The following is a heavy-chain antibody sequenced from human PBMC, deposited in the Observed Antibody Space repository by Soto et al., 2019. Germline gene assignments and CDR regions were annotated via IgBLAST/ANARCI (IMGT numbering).Heavy chain of an antibody. J-gene: IGHJ3*02. V-gene: IGHV3-21*01. D-gene: IGHD2-15*01. CDR2: ISSTSTYI. CDR3: ARDSSLFCTGGTCYLQDACDI. CDR1: GFTFNTYT. Sequence: EVQLVESGGGQVKPGGSLRLSCAASGFTFNTYTMNWVRQAPGKGLEWVSSISSTSTYIYYADSVRGRFTISRDNAGNSLYLQMSSLRAEDSAVYYCARDSSLFCTGGTCYLQDACDIWGQGTTVTVSS.